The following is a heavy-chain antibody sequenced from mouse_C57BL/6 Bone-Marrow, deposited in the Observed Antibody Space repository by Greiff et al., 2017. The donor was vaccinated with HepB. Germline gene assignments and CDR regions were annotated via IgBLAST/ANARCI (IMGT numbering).Heavy chain of an antibody. Sequence: EVMLVESGGGLVQPGGSLSLSCAASGFTFTDYYMSWVRQPPGKALEWLGFIRNKANGYTTEYSASVKGRFTISRDNSQSILYLQMNALGAEDSATYYCARYAYGSLDYWGQGTTLTVSS. D-gene: IGHD1-1*01. CDR3: ARYAYGSLDY. CDR1: GFTFTDYY. CDR2: IRNKANGYTT. J-gene: IGHJ2*01. V-gene: IGHV7-3*01.